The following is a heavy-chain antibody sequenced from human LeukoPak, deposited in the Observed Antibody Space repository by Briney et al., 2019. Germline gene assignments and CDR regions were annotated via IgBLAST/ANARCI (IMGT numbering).Heavy chain of an antibody. D-gene: IGHD1-14*01. CDR1: GYSFTSHG. CDR2: ISGYNGNT. J-gene: IGHJ4*02. CDR3: ARGGWTTGMDY. Sequence: ASVTVSCKASGYSFTSHGISWVRQAPGQGLEWMGWISGYNGNTNYAQKFQGRVTMTTDASTRTAHMEVRGLRSDDTAVYYCARGGWTTGMDYWGQGTLVTVSS. V-gene: IGHV1-18*01.